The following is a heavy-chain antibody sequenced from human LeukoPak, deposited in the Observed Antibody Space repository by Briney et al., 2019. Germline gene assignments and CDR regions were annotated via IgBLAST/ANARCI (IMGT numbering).Heavy chain of an antibody. J-gene: IGHJ4*02. CDR2: IKQDGSQK. V-gene: IGHV3-7*01. CDR3: ARLFRDVTTYDY. Sequence: GGSLRLSCAASGFIFSTYWMTWVRQAPGRGLEWVASIKQDGSQKYYVDSVKGRFTISRDNAGNSVYLQMNSLRAEDTAVYYCARLFRDVTTYDYWGQGTLATVSS. CDR1: GFIFSTYW. D-gene: IGHD1-1*01.